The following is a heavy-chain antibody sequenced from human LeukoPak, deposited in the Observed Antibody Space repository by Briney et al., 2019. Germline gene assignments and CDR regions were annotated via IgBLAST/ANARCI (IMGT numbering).Heavy chain of an antibody. CDR3: ARPLLDWYFDL. CDR1: GFTFSSYS. V-gene: IGHV3-21*01. J-gene: IGHJ2*01. Sequence: PGGSLRLSCATSGFTFSSYSMNWVRQAPGKGLEWVSSISSSSSYIYYADSVKGRFTISRDNAKNSLYLQMNSLRAEDTAVYYCARPLLDWYFDLWGRGTLVTVSS. CDR2: ISSSSSYI.